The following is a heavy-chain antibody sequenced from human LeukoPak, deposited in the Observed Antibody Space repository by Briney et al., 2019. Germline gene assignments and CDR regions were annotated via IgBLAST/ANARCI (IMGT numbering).Heavy chain of an antibody. V-gene: IGHV3-9*01. J-gene: IGHJ3*02. D-gene: IGHD5-24*01. CDR3: AKDAEMATRFDAFDI. Sequence: GGSLRLSCAASGFTFDDYAMHWVRQAPGKGLEWVSGTSWNSGSIGYADSVKGRFTISRDNAKNSLYLQMNSLRAEDTALYYCAKDAEMATRFDAFDIWGQGTMVTVSS. CDR2: TSWNSGSI. CDR1: GFTFDDYA.